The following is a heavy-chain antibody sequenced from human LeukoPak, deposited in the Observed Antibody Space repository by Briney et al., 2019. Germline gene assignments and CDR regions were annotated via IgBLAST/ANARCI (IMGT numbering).Heavy chain of an antibody. CDR1: GFTFSSYG. CDR2: IRYDGSNK. V-gene: IGHV3-30*02. CDR3: AKDDYGGNPFQGDAFDI. D-gene: IGHD4-23*01. Sequence: GGSLRLSCAASGFTFSSYGMHWVRQAPGKGLEWVAFIRYDGSNKYYADSVKGRFTISRDNSKNTLYLQMNSLRAEDTAVYYCAKDDYGGNPFQGDAFDIWGQGTMVTVSS. J-gene: IGHJ3*02.